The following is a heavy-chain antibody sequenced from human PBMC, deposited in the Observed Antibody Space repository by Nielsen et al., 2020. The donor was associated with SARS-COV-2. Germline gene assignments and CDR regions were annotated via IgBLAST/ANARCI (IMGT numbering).Heavy chain of an antibody. CDR1: GYSFTNYW. D-gene: IGHD6-19*01. Sequence: GESLKISCRGSGYSFTNYWIGWVRQMPGKGLEWMGIIYPADSDTRYSPSFQGQVTMSADKSISTAYLQWGSLKASDTATYYCARRGTVAGPSGFDVWGQGTTVTVSS. V-gene: IGHV5-51*01. CDR2: IYPADSDT. J-gene: IGHJ6*02. CDR3: ARRGTVAGPSGFDV.